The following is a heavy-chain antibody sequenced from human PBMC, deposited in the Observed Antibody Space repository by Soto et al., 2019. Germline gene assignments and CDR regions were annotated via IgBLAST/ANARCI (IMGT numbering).Heavy chain of an antibody. Sequence: SETLSLTCTVSGGSMSEYFWSWIRQSPGQGLEWIGYVYYLGSTDYNPSLKGRVTISVDTSKRQFSLKLSSVTVADTAVYYCARDGYDGSGSPYPAYWGPGTQVTVSS. D-gene: IGHD3-10*01. CDR2: VYYLGST. J-gene: IGHJ4*02. V-gene: IGHV4-59*01. CDR3: ARDGYDGSGSPYPAY. CDR1: GGSMSEYF.